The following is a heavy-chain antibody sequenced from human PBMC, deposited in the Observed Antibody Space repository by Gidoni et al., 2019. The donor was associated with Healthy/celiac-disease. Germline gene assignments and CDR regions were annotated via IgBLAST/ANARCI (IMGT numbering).Heavy chain of an antibody. CDR1: GGSISSSSYY. Sequence: QLQLQESGPGLVKPSETLSLTCTVSGGSISSSSYYWGWLRKPPGKGLEWMGSSYYRGSTYSTPSLKSRGTISVDTSKNQFSLKLSSVTAADTAVYYCARLSSGYHFDYWGQGTLVTVSA. CDR2: SYYRGST. D-gene: IGHD3-22*01. CDR3: ARLSSGYHFDY. V-gene: IGHV4-39*01. J-gene: IGHJ4*02.